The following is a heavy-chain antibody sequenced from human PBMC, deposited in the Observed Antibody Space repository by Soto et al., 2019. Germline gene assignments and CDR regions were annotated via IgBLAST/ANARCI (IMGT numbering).Heavy chain of an antibody. CDR3: ARKTVGATTWYFDL. D-gene: IGHD1-26*01. CDR2: ISSSSSYI. Sequence: GGSLRLSCAASGFTFSSYSMNWVRQAPGKGLEWVSSISSSSSYIYYADSVKGRFTISRDNAKNSLYLQMNSLRAEDTAVYYCARKTVGATTWYFDLWGRGTLVTRLL. CDR1: GFTFSSYS. V-gene: IGHV3-21*01. J-gene: IGHJ2*01.